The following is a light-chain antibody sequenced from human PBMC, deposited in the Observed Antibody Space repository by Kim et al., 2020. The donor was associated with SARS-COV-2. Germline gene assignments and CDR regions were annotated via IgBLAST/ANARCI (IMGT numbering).Light chain of an antibody. CDR3: QNYNSAPLT. CDR1: QGIRNY. CDR2: AAS. J-gene: IGKJ4*01. V-gene: IGKV1-27*01. Sequence: ASVGDRVTITCRASQGIRNYLVWYQQKPGRVPKLLIYAASTLESGVPSRFSGSGSGTDFTLTISSLQPEDVATYYCQNYNSAPLTFGGGTKVDIK.